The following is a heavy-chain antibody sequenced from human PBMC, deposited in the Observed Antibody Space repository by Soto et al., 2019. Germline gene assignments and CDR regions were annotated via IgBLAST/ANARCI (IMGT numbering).Heavy chain of an antibody. CDR1: GYTFRSFG. Sequence: QVQLVQSGAEVKKPGASVKVSCKASGYTFRSFGVSWVRQAPGQGPEWMGWISGYNGKTKSAQKMQSRVTMTTDTSTNTAYMELRSLRPDDSAVYYFARYKWIDDFGMGSFDFWGQGTAVNVSS. V-gene: IGHV1-18*04. J-gene: IGHJ4*02. D-gene: IGHD3-10*01. CDR2: ISGYNGKT. CDR3: ARYKWIDDFGMGSFDF.